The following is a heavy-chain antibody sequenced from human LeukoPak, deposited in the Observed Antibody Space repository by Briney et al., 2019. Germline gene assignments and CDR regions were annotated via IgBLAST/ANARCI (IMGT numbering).Heavy chain of an antibody. Sequence: GGSLRLSCAASGFTLSSYAMHWVRQAPGKGLEWVAVISYDGSNKYYADSVKGRFTISRDNSKNTLFLQMNSLRAEDTAIYYCAKERDYGPADYWGQGTLVTVSS. CDR1: GFTLSSYA. D-gene: IGHD4/OR15-4a*01. V-gene: IGHV3-30-3*01. J-gene: IGHJ4*02. CDR3: AKERDYGPADY. CDR2: ISYDGSNK.